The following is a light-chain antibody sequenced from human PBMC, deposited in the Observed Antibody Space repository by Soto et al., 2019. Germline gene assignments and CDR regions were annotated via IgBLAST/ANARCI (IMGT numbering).Light chain of an antibody. J-gene: IGKJ2*01. CDR2: GAS. CDR1: QSVSSSS. CDR3: QQYGSSPYT. Sequence: EIVLTQSPGTLSLSPGERATLSCRASQSVSSSSLAWYQQKPGQAPRLLIYGASSRATGIPDRFSGSGSGTVVPLTISRLEPEDFAVFYCQQYGSSPYTFGQGTKLEIK. V-gene: IGKV3-20*01.